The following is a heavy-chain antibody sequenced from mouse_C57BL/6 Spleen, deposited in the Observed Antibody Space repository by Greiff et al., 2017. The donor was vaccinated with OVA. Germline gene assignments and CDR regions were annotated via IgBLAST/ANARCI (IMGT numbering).Heavy chain of an antibody. J-gene: IGHJ4*01. CDR2: INPGSGGT. V-gene: IGHV1-54*01. Sequence: VKLQESGAELVRPGTSVKVSCKASGYAFTNYLIEWVKQRPGQGLEWIGVINPGSGGTNYNEKFKGKATLTADKSSSTAYMQLSSLTSEDSAVYFCARQLRLQVYAMDYWGQGTSVTVSS. CDR1: GYAFTNYL. D-gene: IGHD3-2*02. CDR3: ARQLRLQVYAMDY.